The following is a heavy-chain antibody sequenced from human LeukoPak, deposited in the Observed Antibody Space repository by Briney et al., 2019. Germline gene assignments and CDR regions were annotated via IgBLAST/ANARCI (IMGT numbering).Heavy chain of an antibody. CDR2: IRYDGSNK. J-gene: IGHJ4*02. CDR3: ARERQQLLFFDY. D-gene: IGHD6-13*01. V-gene: IGHV3-30*02. CDR1: GFTFSSYG. Sequence: GGSLRLSCAASGFTFSSYGMHWVRQAPGKGLEWVAFIRYDGSNKYYADSVKGRFTISRDNSKNTLYLQMNSLRAEDTALYYCARERQQLLFFDYWGQGTLVTVSS.